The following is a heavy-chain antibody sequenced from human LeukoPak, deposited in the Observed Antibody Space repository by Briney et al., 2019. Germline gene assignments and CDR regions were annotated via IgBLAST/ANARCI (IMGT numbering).Heavy chain of an antibody. J-gene: IGHJ4*02. CDR1: GGSISNYY. D-gene: IGHD3-22*01. Sequence: SETLSLTCTVSGGSISNYYWGWIRQPPGKGLEWIGSIYYSGSTYYNPSLKSRVTISVDTSKNQFSLKLSSVTAADTAVYYCARSPYYYDSSDDYWGQGTLVTVSS. V-gene: IGHV4-39*01. CDR2: IYYSGST. CDR3: ARSPYYYDSSDDY.